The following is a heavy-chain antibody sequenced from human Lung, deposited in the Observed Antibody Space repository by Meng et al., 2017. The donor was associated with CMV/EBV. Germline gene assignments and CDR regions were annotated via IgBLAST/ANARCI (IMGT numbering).Heavy chain of an antibody. CDR3: ARDQVVLGSGVPAAEDYYGMDV. V-gene: IGHV3-30-3*01. CDR2: ISYDGSNK. CDR1: GFTFSSYA. Sequence: GSLRLSXAASGFTFSSYAMHWVRQAPGKGLEWVAVISYDGSNKYYADSVKGRFTISRDNSKNTLYLQMNSLRAEDTAVYYCARDQVVLGSGVPAAEDYYGMDVWXQGTXVTVSS. J-gene: IGHJ6*02. D-gene: IGHD2-2*01.